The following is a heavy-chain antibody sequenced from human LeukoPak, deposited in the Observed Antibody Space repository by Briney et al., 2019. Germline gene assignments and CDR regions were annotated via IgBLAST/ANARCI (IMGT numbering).Heavy chain of an antibody. D-gene: IGHD3-3*01. V-gene: IGHV3-23*01. CDR3: AKIGYDFWSGPFDP. CDR1: GFAFSNYN. J-gene: IGHJ5*02. Sequence: GGSLRLSCAASGFAFSNYNMNWVRQAPGKGLEWVSAISGSGGSTYYADSVKGRFAISRDNSKNTLYLQMNSLRAEDTAVYYCAKIGYDFWSGPFDPWGQGTLVTVSS. CDR2: ISGSGGST.